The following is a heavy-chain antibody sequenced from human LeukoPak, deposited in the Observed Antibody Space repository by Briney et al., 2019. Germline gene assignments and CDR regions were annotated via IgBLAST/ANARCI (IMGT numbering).Heavy chain of an antibody. CDR2: ISGSGGST. CDR3: AKLDSYGSYFDY. CDR1: GFTFSSYA. Sequence: GGSLRLSCAASGFTFSSYAMSWVRQAPGKGLEWVSAISGSGGSTYYADSVKGRFTISRDNSKNTMYLQMNSLRAEDTAVYYCAKLDSYGSYFDYWGQGTLVTVSS. V-gene: IGHV3-23*01. D-gene: IGHD5-18*01. J-gene: IGHJ4*02.